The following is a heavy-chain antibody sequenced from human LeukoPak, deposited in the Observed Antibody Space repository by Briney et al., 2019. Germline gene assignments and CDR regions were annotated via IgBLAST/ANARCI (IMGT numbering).Heavy chain of an antibody. J-gene: IGHJ4*02. CDR2: IKREGSTT. Sequence: PGRSLRLSCGASGFTFSNYWMHWVRRAPGKGLMWVSGIKREGSTTIYADSVKGRFTISRDDAKNTLYMEVNSLRDEDTAVYYCVRRAGSGASYYFDYWGQGTLVTVSS. V-gene: IGHV3-74*01. D-gene: IGHD1-26*01. CDR3: VRRAGSGASYYFDY. CDR1: GFTFSNYW.